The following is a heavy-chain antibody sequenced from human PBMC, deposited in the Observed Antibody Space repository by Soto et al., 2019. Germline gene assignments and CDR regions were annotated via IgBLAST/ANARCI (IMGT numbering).Heavy chain of an antibody. J-gene: IGHJ5*02. CDR2: IYPGDSDT. Sequence: GESLKISCKGSGYSFTIYCIGWVLQMPGKGLEWMGIIYPGDSDTRYSPSFQGQVTISADKSISTAYLQWSSLKASDTAMYYCARLVARYVINWFDPWGQGTLVTVSS. D-gene: IGHD1-1*01. V-gene: IGHV5-51*01. CDR1: GYSFTIYC. CDR3: ARLVARYVINWFDP.